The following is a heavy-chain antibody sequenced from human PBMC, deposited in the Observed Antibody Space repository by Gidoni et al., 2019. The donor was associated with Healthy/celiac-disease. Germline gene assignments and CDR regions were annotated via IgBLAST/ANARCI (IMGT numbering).Heavy chain of an antibody. J-gene: IGHJ4*02. CDR2: IIPIFGTA. V-gene: IGHV1-69*01. CDR3: ARAEYYYDSSGYYYGGYYFDY. Sequence: QVQLVQSGAEVKKPGSSVKVSCKASGGTFSSYAISWVRQAPGQGLEWMGGIIPIFGTANYAQKFQGRVTITADESTSTAYMELSSLRSEDTAVYYCARAEYYYDSSGYYYGGYYFDYWGQGTLVTVSS. CDR1: GGTFSSYA. D-gene: IGHD3-22*01.